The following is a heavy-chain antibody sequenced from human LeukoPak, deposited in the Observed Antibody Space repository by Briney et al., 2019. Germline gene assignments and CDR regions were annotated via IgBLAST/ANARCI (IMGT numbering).Heavy chain of an antibody. J-gene: IGHJ1*01. CDR2: ISGTGGST. Sequence: GGSLRLSCAASGFTFSSYAMSWVRQTPGKRLEWVSVISGTGGSTYYADSVKGRFTISRDNSKNTLYLQMNSLRADDTAVYYCAKEIYGDSTGGRFQHWGQGTLVTVSS. CDR1: GFTFSSYA. V-gene: IGHV3-23*01. CDR3: AKEIYGDSTGGRFQH. D-gene: IGHD4-17*01.